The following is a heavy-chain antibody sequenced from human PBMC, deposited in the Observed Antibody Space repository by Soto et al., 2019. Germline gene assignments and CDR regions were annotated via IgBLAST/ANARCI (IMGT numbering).Heavy chain of an antibody. CDR1: GGSISSSSYY. J-gene: IGHJ6*02. CDR2: IYYSGST. CDR3: ATGGSGSFYGMDV. Sequence: SETLSLTCTVSGGSISSSSYYWGWIRQPPGKGLEWIGSIYYSGSTYYNPSLKSRVTISVDTSKNQFSLKLSSVTAADTAVYYCATGGSGSFYGMDVWGQGTTVTVSS. V-gene: IGHV4-39*01. D-gene: IGHD3-10*01.